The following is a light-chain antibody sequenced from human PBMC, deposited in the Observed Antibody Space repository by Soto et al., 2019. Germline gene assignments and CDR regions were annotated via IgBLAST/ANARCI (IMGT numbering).Light chain of an antibody. CDR3: QQYNNWPPYP. CDR1: QNIGSN. CDR2: GAS. Sequence: EVVMTQSPATLSASPGERVILSCRASQNIGSNLAWYQQRPGQAPRLLMYGASTRATETPARFSGSGSATDFTLTISSLQSEDFAVYYCQQYNNWPPYPFGQGTKLEIK. V-gene: IGKV3-15*01. J-gene: IGKJ2*01.